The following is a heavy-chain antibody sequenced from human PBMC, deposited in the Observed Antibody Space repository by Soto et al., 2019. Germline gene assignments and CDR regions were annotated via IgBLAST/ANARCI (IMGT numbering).Heavy chain of an antibody. CDR1: GFTFSSYA. V-gene: IGHV3-23*01. J-gene: IGHJ3*02. CDR2: ISGSGGST. CDR3: AKDSAGYCSSTSCYVSAFDI. D-gene: IGHD2-2*01. Sequence: EVQLLESGGGLVQPGGSLRLSCAASGFTFSSYAMSWVRQAPGKGLEWVSAISGSGGSTYYADSVKGRFTISRDNSKNTLYLQMNSLRAEDRAVYYCAKDSAGYCSSTSCYVSAFDIWGQGKMVTVSS.